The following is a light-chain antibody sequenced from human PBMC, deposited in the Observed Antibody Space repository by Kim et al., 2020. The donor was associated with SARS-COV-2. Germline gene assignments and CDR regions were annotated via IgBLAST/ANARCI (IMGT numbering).Light chain of an antibody. CDR1: QGISSY. CDR3: QQLNSYRT. Sequence: ASEGDRVTITGRASQGISSYLAWYQQKPGKAPKLLIYAASTLESGVPSRFSGSGSGTDFTLTISSLQPEDFATYYCQQLNSYRTFGQGTKVDIK. J-gene: IGKJ1*01. V-gene: IGKV1-9*01. CDR2: AAS.